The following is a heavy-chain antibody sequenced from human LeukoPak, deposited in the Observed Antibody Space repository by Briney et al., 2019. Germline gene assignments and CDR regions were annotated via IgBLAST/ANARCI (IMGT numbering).Heavy chain of an antibody. CDR1: GFTVSSNY. Sequence: GGSLRLSCAASGFTVSSNYMSWVRQAPEKGLEWVSVIYSGGDTYYADSVKGRFTISRDNSKNTLYLQMNSLRAEDTAVYYCAKGRVPAAIHRSYFDYWGQGTLVTVSS. CDR2: IYSGGDT. V-gene: IGHV3-53*01. D-gene: IGHD2-2*02. J-gene: IGHJ4*02. CDR3: AKGRVPAAIHRSYFDY.